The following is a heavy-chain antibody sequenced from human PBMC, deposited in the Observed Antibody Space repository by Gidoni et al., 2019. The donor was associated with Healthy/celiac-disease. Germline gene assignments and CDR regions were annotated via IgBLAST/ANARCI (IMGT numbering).Heavy chain of an antibody. CDR1: GFPVSSNY. CDR2: IYSCGIT. J-gene: IGHJ6*02. Sequence: ELHRVEPGGGLIQPGGSMRLPCASFGFPVSSNYMSWVRQAPGKGLELVSVIYSCGITYYADSVEGRFTISRDNSKNTLYLQMNSLRAGDTAVYYCARDPRRPTAAGYGMDVWGQGTTVTVSS. CDR3: ARDPRRPTAAGYGMDV. V-gene: IGHV3-53*01. D-gene: IGHD6-13*01.